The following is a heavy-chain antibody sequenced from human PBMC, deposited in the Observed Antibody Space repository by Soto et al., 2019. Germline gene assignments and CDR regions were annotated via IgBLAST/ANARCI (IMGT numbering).Heavy chain of an antibody. CDR3: AKGGGSSWYGH. CDR1: GFTFSSYG. V-gene: IGHV3-30*18. J-gene: IGHJ4*02. Sequence: QVQLVESGGGVVQPGRSLRLSCAASGFTFSSYGMHWVRQAPGKGLEWVAVISYDGSNKYYADSVKGRFTISRDNSKNPLYLQMNSLRAEDTAVYYCAKGGGSSWYGHGGQGTLVTVSS. CDR2: ISYDGSNK. D-gene: IGHD6-13*01.